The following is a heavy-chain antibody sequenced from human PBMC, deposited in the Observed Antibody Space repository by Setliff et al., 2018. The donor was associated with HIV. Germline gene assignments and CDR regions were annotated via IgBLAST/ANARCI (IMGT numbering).Heavy chain of an antibody. J-gene: IGHJ3*02. D-gene: IGHD3-22*01. CDR2: IFPGDSDI. CDR1: GYSFSSYW. CDR3: AKKGGDQWLFGGYAFDI. V-gene: IGHV5-51*01. Sequence: GESLKISCKASGYSFSSYWNGWVRQMPGKGLEWMGIIFPGDSDIKYNPSFQGQVTISVDKSITTAYLQWSSLKASDTAIYYCAKKGGDQWLFGGYAFDIGGQGTMVTVSS.